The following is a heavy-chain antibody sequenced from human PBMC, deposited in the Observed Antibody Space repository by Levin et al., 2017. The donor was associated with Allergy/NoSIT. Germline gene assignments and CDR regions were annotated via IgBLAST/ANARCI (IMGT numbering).Heavy chain of an antibody. Sequence: GESLKISCAASGFTFSSYWMSWVRQAPGKGLEWVANIKQDGSEKYYVDSVKGRFTISRDNAKNSLYLQMNSLRAEDTAVYYCAREDTPYGSGSGYWGQGTLVTVSS. J-gene: IGHJ4*02. CDR2: IKQDGSEK. D-gene: IGHD3-10*01. V-gene: IGHV3-7*04. CDR1: GFTFSSYW. CDR3: AREDTPYGSGSGY.